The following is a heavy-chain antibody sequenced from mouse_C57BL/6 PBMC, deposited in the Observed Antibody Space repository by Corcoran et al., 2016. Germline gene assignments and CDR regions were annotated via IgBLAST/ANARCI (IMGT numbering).Heavy chain of an antibody. J-gene: IGHJ3*01. CDR2: INTYSGVP. CDR1: GYTFTTYG. V-gene: IGHV9-3*01. CDR3: AKIYYGKSLFAY. Sequence: QIQLVQSGPELKKPGETVKISCKASGYTFTTYGMSWVKLAPGKGLKWMGWINTYSGVPTYADDFKGRFAFSLETSASTAYLQINNLKNEDTATYFCAKIYYGKSLFAYWGQGTLVTVSA. D-gene: IGHD2-1*01.